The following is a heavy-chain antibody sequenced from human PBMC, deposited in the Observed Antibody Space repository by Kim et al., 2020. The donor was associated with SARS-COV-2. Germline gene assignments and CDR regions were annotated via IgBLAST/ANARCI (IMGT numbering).Heavy chain of an antibody. Sequence: SETLSLTCAVYGGSFSGYYWSWIRQPPGKGLEWIGEINHSGSTNYNPSLKSRVTISVNTSKNQFSLKLSSMTAADTAVYYCSAKDYYGSGGYQFWGQGTL. CDR1: GGSFSGYY. D-gene: IGHD3-10*01. CDR2: INHSGST. V-gene: IGHV4-34*01. J-gene: IGHJ4*02. CDR3: SAKDYYGSGGYQF.